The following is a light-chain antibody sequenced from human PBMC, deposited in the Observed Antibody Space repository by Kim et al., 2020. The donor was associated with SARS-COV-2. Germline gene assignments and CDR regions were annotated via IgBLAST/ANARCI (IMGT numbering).Light chain of an antibody. CDR1: SGHNYYA. V-gene: IGLV4-69*01. CDR2: LNNDGSH. CDR3: QTWGPGIRV. Sequence: SGKRTCTLSSGHNYYAIAWQQQQPEKGPRFLMSLNNDGSHSKGDGIPDRFSVSTSGAERYLIISSLHSEDEADYYCQTWGPGIRVFGGGTQLTVL. J-gene: IGLJ3*02.